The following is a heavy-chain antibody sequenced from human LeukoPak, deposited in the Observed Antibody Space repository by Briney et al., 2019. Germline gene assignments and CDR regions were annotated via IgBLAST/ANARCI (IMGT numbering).Heavy chain of an antibody. J-gene: IGHJ6*02. V-gene: IGHV3-7*03. CDR1: GFTFSGYA. CDR3: ARGGGLDV. CDR2: INHNGNVN. D-gene: IGHD3-16*01. Sequence: GGSLRLSCAASGFTFSGYAMNWARQAPGKGLEWVASINHNGNVNYYVDSVKGRFTISRDNAKNSLYLQMSNLRAEDTAVYFCARGGGLDVWGQGATVTVSS.